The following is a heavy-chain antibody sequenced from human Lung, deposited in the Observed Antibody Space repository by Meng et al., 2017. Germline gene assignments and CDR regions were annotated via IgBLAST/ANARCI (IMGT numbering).Heavy chain of an antibody. CDR1: GFTFSSYS. V-gene: IGHV3-23*01. J-gene: IGHJ4*02. CDR3: AKHSSGYYQSFDS. CDR2: ISSNGGTT. D-gene: IGHD3-22*01. Sequence: GESLKISCAASGFTFSSYSMSWVRQAPGKGLEWVSVISSNGGTTDYADSAKGRFTISRDNSKNTLYLQLNSLRAEDTAVFYCAKHSSGYYQSFDSWGQGTLVTVSS.